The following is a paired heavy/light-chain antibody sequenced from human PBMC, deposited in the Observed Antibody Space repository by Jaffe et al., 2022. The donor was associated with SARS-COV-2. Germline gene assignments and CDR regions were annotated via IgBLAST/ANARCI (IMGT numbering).Light chain of an antibody. CDR2: WAS. V-gene: IGKV4-1*01. CDR1: QSVLYRSNNKNK. CDR3: QQYYTVPRT. J-gene: IGKJ1*01. Sequence: DIVMTQSPDSLAVSLGERATINCKSSQSVLYRSNNKNKLAWYQQKSGQPPKLLIYWASTRESGVPDRFSGSGSGTDFTLTISSLQAEDVAVYYCQQYYTVPRTFGQGTKVEIK.
Heavy chain of an antibody. J-gene: IGHJ4*02. D-gene: IGHD1-1*01. CDR2: IRSKAHGGTA. CDR1: GFSFGDYA. Sequence: EVQLVDSGGGLVQPGRSLRLSCTTSGFSFGDYAVSWFRQAPGKGLEWVGLIRSKAHGGTAEYAASVKGRFTISRDDSKSVAYLQMNSLNTEDTAVYYCTANDDLYWGQGTLVTVSS. CDR3: TANDDLY. V-gene: IGHV3-49*03.